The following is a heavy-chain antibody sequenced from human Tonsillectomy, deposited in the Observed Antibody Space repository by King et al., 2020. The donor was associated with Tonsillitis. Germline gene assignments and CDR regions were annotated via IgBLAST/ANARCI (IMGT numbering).Heavy chain of an antibody. CDR3: ARLSQYYYASSGYPLVDY. Sequence: VQLQESGPGLVKPSETLSLTCTVSGGSISSYYWSWIRQPPGKGLEWIGYIYYIGSTNYNPSLKSRVTISVDTSKNQFSLKLSSVTAAATAVYYCARLSQYYYASSGYPLVDYWGQGTLVTVSS. V-gene: IGHV4-59*08. D-gene: IGHD3-22*01. CDR1: GGSISSYY. CDR2: IYYIGST. J-gene: IGHJ4*02.